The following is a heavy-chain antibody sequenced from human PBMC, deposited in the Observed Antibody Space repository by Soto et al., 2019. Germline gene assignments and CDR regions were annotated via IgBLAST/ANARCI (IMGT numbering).Heavy chain of an antibody. CDR2: IVVGSGNT. V-gene: IGHV1-58*01. D-gene: IGHD1-26*01. CDR1: GFTFTSSA. Sequence: ASVKVSCKASGFTFTSSAVQWVRQARGQRLEWIGWIVVGSGNTNYAQKFQERVTITRDMSTSTAYMELSSLRSEDTAVYYCAADTLSSGEIYYYYYYGMDVWGQGTTVTVSS. J-gene: IGHJ6*02. CDR3: AADTLSSGEIYYYYYYGMDV.